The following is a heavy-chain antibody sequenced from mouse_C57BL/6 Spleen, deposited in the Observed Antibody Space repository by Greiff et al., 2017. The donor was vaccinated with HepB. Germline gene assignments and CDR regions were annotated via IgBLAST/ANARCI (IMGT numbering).Heavy chain of an antibody. CDR3: VKAPYYYGYAMDY. CDR2: IRNKANGYTT. V-gene: IGHV7-4*01. CDR1: GFTFTDYY. D-gene: IGHD1-1*01. J-gene: IGHJ4*01. Sequence: EVKVVESGGGLVQPGASLRLSCAASGFTFTDYYMSWVRQPPGKAPEWLALIRNKANGYTTEYNASVKGRFTSSRDNSQNILYLKMNTLRTEDRATYYCVKAPYYYGYAMDYWGQGTSVTVSS.